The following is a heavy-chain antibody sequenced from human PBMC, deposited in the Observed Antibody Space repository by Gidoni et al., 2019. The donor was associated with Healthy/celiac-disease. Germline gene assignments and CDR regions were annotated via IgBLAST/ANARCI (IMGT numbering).Heavy chain of an antibody. Sequence: QVQLQESGPGLVKPSETLSLTCTVSGGSFSSGSYYWSWIRQPPGKGLEWIGYIYYSGSTNYNPSLKSRVTISVDTSKNQFSLKLSSVTAADTAVYYCARDSEWVAAPATQYDYYYGMDVWGQGTTVTVSS. J-gene: IGHJ6*02. V-gene: IGHV4-61*01. CDR3: ARDSEWVAAPATQYDYYYGMDV. CDR1: GGSFSSGSYY. CDR2: IYYSGST. D-gene: IGHD2-15*01.